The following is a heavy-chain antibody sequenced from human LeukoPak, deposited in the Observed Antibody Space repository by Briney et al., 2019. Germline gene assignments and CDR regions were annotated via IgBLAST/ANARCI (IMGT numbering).Heavy chain of an antibody. CDR2: INHSGST. CDR3: ARGYSGTLLEYYFDY. V-gene: IGHV4-34*01. J-gene: IGHJ4*02. D-gene: IGHD1-26*01. CDR1: GGSISSYY. Sequence: SETLSLTCTVSGGSISSYYWSWIRQPPGKGLEWIGEINHSGSTDYNPSLKSRVTISVDTSKNQFSLKLSSVTAADTAVYYCARGYSGTLLEYYFDYWGQGTLVTVSS.